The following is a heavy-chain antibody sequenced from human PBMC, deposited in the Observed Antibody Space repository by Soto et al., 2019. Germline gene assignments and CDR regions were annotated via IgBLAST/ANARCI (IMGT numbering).Heavy chain of an antibody. D-gene: IGHD2-15*01. CDR3: ARDDVLCDGGSCYGVPMDV. Sequence: PGGSLRLSCAASGFTFSDHYMDWVRQAPGKGLEWVCRIRNKANSYTTDYAASVKGRFTISREDSKNSVYLQMNSLETEDTAVYYCARDDVLCDGGSCYGVPMDVWGKGTTVTVSS. J-gene: IGHJ6*03. CDR2: IRNKANSYTT. CDR1: GFTFSDHY. V-gene: IGHV3-72*01.